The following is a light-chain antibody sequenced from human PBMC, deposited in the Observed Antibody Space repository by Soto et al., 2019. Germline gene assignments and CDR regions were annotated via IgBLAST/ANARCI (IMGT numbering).Light chain of an antibody. CDR3: QHYGTSPRGP. V-gene: IGKV3-20*01. CDR2: GAS. J-gene: IGKJ5*01. CDR1: QSGSSSY. Sequence: EFVLTQSPGILSLSPGERATLSCTASQSGSSSYLAWYQHKPGQAPRLLVFGASTRATGIPDRFSGSGSGTDFTLTISRLEPEDFAVYYCQHYGTSPRGPFGQGTRVEIK.